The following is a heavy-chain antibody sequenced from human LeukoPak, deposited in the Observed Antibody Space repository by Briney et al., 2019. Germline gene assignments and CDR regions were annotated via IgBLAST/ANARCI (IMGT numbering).Heavy chain of an antibody. CDR2: IRSKAYGGTT. Sequence: GGSLRLSCAASGFTFSDYYMSWIRQAPGKGLEWVGFIRSKAYGGTTEYAASVKGRFTISRDDSKSIAYLQMNSLKTEDTAVYYCTRVSTGYYDFWSGYGSEYFQHWGQGTLVTVSS. J-gene: IGHJ1*01. V-gene: IGHV3-49*03. CDR1: GFTFSDYY. CDR3: TRVSTGYYDFWSGYGSEYFQH. D-gene: IGHD3-3*01.